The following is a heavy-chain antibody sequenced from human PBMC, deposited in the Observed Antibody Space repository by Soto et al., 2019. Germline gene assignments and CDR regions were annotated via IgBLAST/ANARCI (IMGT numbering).Heavy chain of an antibody. CDR3: AKGPTIFGVIIVAEYYYGMDV. D-gene: IGHD3-3*01. J-gene: IGHJ6*02. V-gene: IGHV3-23*01. Sequence: EVQLLESGGNLVQPGGSLRLSCVASGFIFSTSAMSWVRQAPGKGREWVSAISGSGGSPYYADSVKGRFTISSDNSKIPLYLEMNSLRAEDTAVYYCAKGPTIFGVIIVAEYYYGMDVWGQGTTVTVSS. CDR1: GFIFSTSA. CDR2: ISGSGGSP.